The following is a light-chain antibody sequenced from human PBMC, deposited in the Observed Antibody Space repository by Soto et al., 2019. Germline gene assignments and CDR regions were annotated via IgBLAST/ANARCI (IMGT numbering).Light chain of an antibody. CDR1: QSVGRN. CDR3: QPSTDWPWT. CDR2: AAS. J-gene: IGKJ1*01. Sequence: DIVMTQSPATLSVSPGERATLSCRASQSVGRNLAWYQQKPGQAPRLLIYAASGRASDLPARFSGSGSGTEFTLTISSLQSEDFAVYYCQPSTDWPWTLGQGTKVDIK. V-gene: IGKV3-15*01.